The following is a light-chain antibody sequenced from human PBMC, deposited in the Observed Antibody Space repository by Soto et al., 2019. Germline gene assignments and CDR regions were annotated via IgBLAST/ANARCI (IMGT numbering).Light chain of an antibody. Sequence: QSVLTQPPSVSEAPGQRVTISCTGSSSNIGAGYEAHWYQQVPGTAPKLLIYENNNRPSGVPDRFSGSKSGTSASLAITRLQAEDAAEYYCQSYDSSLSGYVFGTGTKLTVL. CDR2: ENN. CDR1: SSNIGAGYE. V-gene: IGLV1-40*01. CDR3: QSYDSSLSGYV. J-gene: IGLJ1*01.